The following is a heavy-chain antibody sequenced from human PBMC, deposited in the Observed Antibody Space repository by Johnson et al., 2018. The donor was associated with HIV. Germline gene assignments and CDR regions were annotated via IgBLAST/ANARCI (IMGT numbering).Heavy chain of an antibody. D-gene: IGHD3-9*01. CDR3: MTDILTGYYNPDAFDI. J-gene: IGHJ3*02. V-gene: IGHV3-20*04. Sequence: MQLVESGGRVVRPGGSLRLSCVASGFTFDDYGMSWVRQAPGKGLEWVSGIHWNGGSTGYADSVKGRFTISRDNSKNTLYLQMSGLRVEDTAVYYCMTDILTGYYNPDAFDIWGQGTMVTVSS. CDR2: IHWNGGST. CDR1: GFTFDDYG.